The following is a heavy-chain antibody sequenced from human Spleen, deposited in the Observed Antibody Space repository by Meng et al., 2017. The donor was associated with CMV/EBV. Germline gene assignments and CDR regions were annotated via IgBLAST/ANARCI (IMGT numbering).Heavy chain of an antibody. CDR3: AREVEAAATPYFDY. Sequence: GGSLRLSWAASGFTFSSYSMNWVRQAPGKGLEWVSSISSSSSYIYYADSVKGRFTISRDNTKNSLYLQMNSLRAEDTAVYYCAREVEAAATPYFDYWGQGTLVTVSS. CDR1: GFTFSSYS. J-gene: IGHJ4*02. V-gene: IGHV3-21*01. CDR2: ISSSSSYI. D-gene: IGHD6-13*01.